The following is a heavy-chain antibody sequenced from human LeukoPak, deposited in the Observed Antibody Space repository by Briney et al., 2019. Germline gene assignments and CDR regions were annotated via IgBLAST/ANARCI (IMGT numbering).Heavy chain of an antibody. Sequence: PSETLSLTCTVSGGSISSYYWSWIRQPPGKGLEWIGYIYYSGSTNYNPSLKSRVTISVDTSKIQFSLKLSSVTAADTAVYYCARGGYSGYDPPAYWGQGTLVTVSS. D-gene: IGHD5-12*01. CDR2: IYYSGST. CDR1: GGSISSYY. J-gene: IGHJ4*02. V-gene: IGHV4-59*01. CDR3: ARGGYSGYDPPAY.